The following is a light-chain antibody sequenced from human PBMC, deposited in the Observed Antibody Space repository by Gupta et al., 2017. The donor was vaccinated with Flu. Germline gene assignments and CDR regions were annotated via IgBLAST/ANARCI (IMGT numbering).Light chain of an antibody. Sequence: TATITWTGSRNSVGKEVAPWHQQLHGHAPKLLFYRNNNRPSGITERFSASRSGNTASLTITGLQPEDEADYYCSACDSSLRAWVFGGGTKLTVL. CDR2: RNN. CDR1: RNSVGKEV. CDR3: SACDSSLRAWV. V-gene: IGLV10-54*04. J-gene: IGLJ3*02.